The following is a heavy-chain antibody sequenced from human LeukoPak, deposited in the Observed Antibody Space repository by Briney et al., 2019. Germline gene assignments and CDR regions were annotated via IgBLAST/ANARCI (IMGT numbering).Heavy chain of an antibody. V-gene: IGHV3-23*01. J-gene: IGHJ4*02. D-gene: IGHD6-6*01. CDR2: ISLSGGST. CDR1: GFTFSSYW. Sequence: GGSLRLSCAASGFTFSSYWMHWVRQAPGKGLEWVSSISLSGGSTYYADSVKGRFTISRDSAKNTLYLQMNSLRVEDTAVYSCAKDLGSSPPGDFWGQGTLVTVSS. CDR3: AKDLGSSPPGDF.